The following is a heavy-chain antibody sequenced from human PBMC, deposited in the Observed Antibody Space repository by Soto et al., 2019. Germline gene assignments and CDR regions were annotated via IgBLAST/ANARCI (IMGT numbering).Heavy chain of an antibody. Sequence: PGGSLRLSCAASGFTFSSYAMSWVRQAPGKXLEWVSAISGSGGSTYYADSVKGRFTISRDNSKNTLYLQMNSLRAEDTAVYYCAKGKVAARYYYYYGMDVWGQGTTVTVSS. CDR2: ISGSGGST. CDR1: GFTFSSYA. J-gene: IGHJ6*02. D-gene: IGHD6-25*01. CDR3: AKGKVAARYYYYYGMDV. V-gene: IGHV3-23*01.